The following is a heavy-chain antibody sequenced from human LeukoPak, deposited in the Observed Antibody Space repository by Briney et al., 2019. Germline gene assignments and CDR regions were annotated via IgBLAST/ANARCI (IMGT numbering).Heavy chain of an antibody. CDR1: GGSISGSSYY. CDR2: IYYSGST. CDR3: ARPPGFSTSFWD. Sequence: SETLSLTCTVSGGSISGSSYYWGWIRQPPGKGLEWIGSIYYSGSTYYKPSLKSRVTISVDTSKNQFSLKLSSVTAADTAVYYCARPPGFSTSFWDWGQGALVTVSS. D-gene: IGHD2-2*01. V-gene: IGHV4-39*01. J-gene: IGHJ4*02.